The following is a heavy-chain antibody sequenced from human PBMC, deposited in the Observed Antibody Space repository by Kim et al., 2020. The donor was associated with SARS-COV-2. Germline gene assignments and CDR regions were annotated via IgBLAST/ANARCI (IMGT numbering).Heavy chain of an antibody. J-gene: IGHJ3*01. CDR2: ISSDASFK. CDR1: GFAFSSHS. CDR3: ARDRIGGHGAFDV. Sequence: GGSLRRSCAASGFAFSSHSMLWVRQAPGKGLECVALISSDASFKYYLDSMKGRFTISRDNSKNTLYLQLNSLSAEDTAVYYCARDRIGGHGAFDVWGQGTRVTVSS. V-gene: IGHV3-30*04.